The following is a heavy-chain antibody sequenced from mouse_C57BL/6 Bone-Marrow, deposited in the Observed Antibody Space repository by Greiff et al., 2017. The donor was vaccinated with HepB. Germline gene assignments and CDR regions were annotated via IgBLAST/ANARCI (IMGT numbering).Heavy chain of an antibody. Sequence: EVKLVESGEGLVKPGGSLKLSCAASGFTFSSYAMSWVRQTPEKRLEWVAYISSGGDYIYYADTVKGRFTISRDNARNTLYLHMSSLKSEDTAMYYCTREGITTTGYFDVWGTGTTVTVSS. CDR1: GFTFSSYA. CDR2: ISSGGDYI. V-gene: IGHV5-9-1*02. D-gene: IGHD1-1*01. CDR3: TREGITTTGYFDV. J-gene: IGHJ1*03.